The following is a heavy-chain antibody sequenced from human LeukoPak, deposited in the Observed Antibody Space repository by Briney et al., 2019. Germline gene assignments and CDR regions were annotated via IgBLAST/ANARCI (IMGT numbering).Heavy chain of an antibody. CDR1: GGSINSYY. Sequence: SETLSLTCTVSGGSINSYYSSWIRQPPGKGLEWIGYIHYSGSTNYNPSLKSRVTISVDTSKNQFSLKLSSVTAADTAVYYCAKSNYGDYSPTFFDPWGQGTLVTVSS. CDR2: IHYSGST. CDR3: AKSNYGDYSPTFFDP. D-gene: IGHD4-17*01. V-gene: IGHV4-59*08. J-gene: IGHJ5*02.